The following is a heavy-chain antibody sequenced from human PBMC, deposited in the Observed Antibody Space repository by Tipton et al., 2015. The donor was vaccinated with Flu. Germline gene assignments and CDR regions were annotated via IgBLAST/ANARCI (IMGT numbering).Heavy chain of an antibody. CDR3: ASEFGRSGA. D-gene: IGHD3-16*01. CDR2: IKSDGSTT. CDR1: GFSFSNYF. Sequence: SLRLSCAASGFSFSNYFMHWVRQGPGKGLVWVSGIKSDGSTTNYADSVKGRFTISRDNAKNTLYLQMNSLRAEDTAVYYCASEFGRSGAWGQGTLVTVSS. J-gene: IGHJ5*02. V-gene: IGHV3-74*01.